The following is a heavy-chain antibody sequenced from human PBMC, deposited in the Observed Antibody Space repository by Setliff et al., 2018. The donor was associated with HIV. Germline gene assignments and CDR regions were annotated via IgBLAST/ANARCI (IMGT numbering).Heavy chain of an antibody. V-gene: IGHV4-38-2*02. D-gene: IGHD3-22*01. CDR2: IYHSGST. J-gene: IGHJ4*02. CDR1: GYSISSGYY. CDR3: ARDTSLSYYDSSGDFDD. Sequence: PSETLSLTCAVSGYSISSGYYWGWIRQPPGKGLEWIGSIYHSGSTYYNPSLKSRVTISVDTSKNQFSLKLSSVTAADTAVYYCARDTSLSYYDSSGDFDDWGQGTLVTVSS.